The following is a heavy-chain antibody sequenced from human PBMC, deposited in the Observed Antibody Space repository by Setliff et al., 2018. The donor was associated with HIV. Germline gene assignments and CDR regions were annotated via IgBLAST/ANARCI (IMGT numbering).Heavy chain of an antibody. CDR3: AREHCSGGSCNGFDI. D-gene: IGHD2-15*01. Sequence: PSETLSLTCTFSGGSISTSYWNWIRQPPGKGLEWIAYLSILGTPNYNPSLKSRVTISLAPSRNQFSRKLGSVTAADTAMYYCAREHCSGGSCNGFDIWGQG. CDR2: LSILGTP. J-gene: IGHJ3*02. V-gene: IGHV4-4*09. CDR1: GGSISTSY.